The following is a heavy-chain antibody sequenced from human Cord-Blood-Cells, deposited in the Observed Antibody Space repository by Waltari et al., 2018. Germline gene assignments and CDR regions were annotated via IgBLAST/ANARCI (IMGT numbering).Heavy chain of an antibody. CDR1: GFTFSSYG. D-gene: IGHD2-2*03. CDR2: IRYDGSNK. Sequence: QVQLVESGGGVVQPGGSLRLSCAASGFTFSSYGMHWVRQAPGKGLGGVAVIRYDGSNKYYADSVKGRFTISRDNSKNTLYLQMNSLRAEDTAVYYCAKELDKYAFDIWGQGTMVTVSS. J-gene: IGHJ3*02. CDR3: AKELDKYAFDI. V-gene: IGHV3-30*02.